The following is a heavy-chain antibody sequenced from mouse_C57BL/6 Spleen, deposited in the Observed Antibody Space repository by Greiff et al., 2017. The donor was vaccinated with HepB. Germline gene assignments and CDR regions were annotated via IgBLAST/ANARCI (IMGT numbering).Heavy chain of an antibody. CDR1: GYTFTSYW. Sequence: QVQLQQPGAELVKPGASVKLSCKASGYTFTSYWMHWVKQRPGRGLEWIGRIDPNSGGTKYNEKFKSKATLTVDKPSSTAYMQRSSLTSADSAVYYCARNHYGSSYGYFDVWGTGTTVTVSS. V-gene: IGHV1-72*01. J-gene: IGHJ1*03. CDR3: ARNHYGSSYGYFDV. D-gene: IGHD1-1*01. CDR2: IDPNSGGT.